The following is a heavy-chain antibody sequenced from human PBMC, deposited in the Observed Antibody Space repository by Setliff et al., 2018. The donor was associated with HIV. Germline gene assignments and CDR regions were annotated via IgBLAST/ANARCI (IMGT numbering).Heavy chain of an antibody. CDR1: GGSISSGAYY. CDR3: ATGLIVAPDY. D-gene: IGHD5-12*01. J-gene: IGHJ4*02. CDR2: VYYSGST. V-gene: IGHV4-31*03. Sequence: SETLSLTCTVSGGSISSGAYYWSWIRQHPAKGLEWIGYVYYSGSTYYNPSLKSRLTISVDTSKNQFSLKLSSVTAADTAVYYCATGLIVAPDYWGQGSLVTVSS.